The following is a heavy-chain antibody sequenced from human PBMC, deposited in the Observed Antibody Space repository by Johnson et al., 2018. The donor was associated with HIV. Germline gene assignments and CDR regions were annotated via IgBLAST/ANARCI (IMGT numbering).Heavy chain of an antibody. V-gene: IGHV3-66*01. CDR1: GFTVSSNY. CDR3: ARERGAVAGTAAFAV. J-gene: IGHJ3*01. CDR2: IDSGGST. Sequence: VQLMESGGDLVRPGGSLRLSCTASGFTVSSNYMSWVRQAPGKGLEWVSVIDSGGSTYEADSVKGRFTISRDNSKNTLYLQMNSLRAEDTAVYYCARERGAVAGTAAFAVWGQGTVVTVSS. D-gene: IGHD6-19*01.